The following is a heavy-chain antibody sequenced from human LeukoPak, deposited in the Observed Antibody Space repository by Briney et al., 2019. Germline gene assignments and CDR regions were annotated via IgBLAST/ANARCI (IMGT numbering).Heavy chain of an antibody. CDR1: GGTFSSYA. J-gene: IGHJ6*02. Sequence: SVKDSCKASGGTFSSYAISWVRQAPGQGLEWMGRIIPIFGIANYAQKFQGRVTITADKSASTAYMELSSLRSEDTAVYYCARDTDTAMERYGMDVWGQGTTVTVSS. V-gene: IGHV1-69*04. D-gene: IGHD5-18*01. CDR3: ARDTDTAMERYGMDV. CDR2: IIPIFGIA.